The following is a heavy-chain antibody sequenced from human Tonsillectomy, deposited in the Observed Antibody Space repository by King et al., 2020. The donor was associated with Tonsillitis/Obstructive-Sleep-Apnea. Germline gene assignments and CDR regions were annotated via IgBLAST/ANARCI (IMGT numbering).Heavy chain of an antibody. CDR3: ARSVSFCAVPCDLAATSFDT. D-gene: IGHD3-10*02. Sequence: VQLVESGGGLVQPGGALRLSCAASGFTFGSYWMSWVRQAPGKGLEWVANIKQSGSEKHYVDSVKGRFTISRDNAKNSLYLQMNSLRAGDTAVYYCARSVSFCAVPCDLAATSFDTWGQGTLVPVSS. V-gene: IGHV3-7*01. CDR2: IKQSGSEK. J-gene: IGHJ4*02. CDR1: GFTFGSYW.